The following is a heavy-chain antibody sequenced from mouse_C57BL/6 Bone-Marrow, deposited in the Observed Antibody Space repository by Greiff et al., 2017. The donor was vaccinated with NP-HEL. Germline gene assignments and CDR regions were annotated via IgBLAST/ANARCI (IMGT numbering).Heavy chain of an antibody. V-gene: IGHV1-55*01. CDR1: VYTFTIYW. Sequence: QVQLQQPGAELVQPGASVPLSCTASVYTFTIYWITCLQPSPGPGLEWIGDVYPGSGSTNYNEKFKSKATLTVDTSSSTAYMQLSSLTSEDSAVDYCARSPLRRYWYFDVWGTGTTVTVSS. J-gene: IGHJ1*03. D-gene: IGHD2-12*01. CDR2: VYPGSGST. CDR3: ARSPLRRYWYFDV.